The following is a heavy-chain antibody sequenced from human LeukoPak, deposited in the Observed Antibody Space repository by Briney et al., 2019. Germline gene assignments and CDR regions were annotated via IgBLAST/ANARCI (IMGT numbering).Heavy chain of an antibody. D-gene: IGHD3-16*01. CDR2: TYSDGTT. V-gene: IGHV3-53*01. CDR1: GFTVSNNH. Sequence: GGSLRLFCGASGFTVSNNHMSWVRQAPGKGLEWVSITYSDGTTYYADSVKGRFTISRDNSRNTLYVQMNSLRAEDTAVYFCARDRVEVTTSMLGGVKRTVTDYYGMDVWGQGTTVTVSS. J-gene: IGHJ6*02. CDR3: ARDRVEVTTSMLGGVKRTVTDYYGMDV.